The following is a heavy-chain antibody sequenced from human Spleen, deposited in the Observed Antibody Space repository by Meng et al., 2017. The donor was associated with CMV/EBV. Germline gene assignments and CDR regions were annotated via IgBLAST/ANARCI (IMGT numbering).Heavy chain of an antibody. D-gene: IGHD5-18*01. CDR1: GYTFTSYG. CDR3: ARVRGYSYGPNWFAP. Sequence: SGYTFTSYGSSWVRQGPGQGLEWLGWIATHSGDTNYVQKIQGRVTMTIDTSTTTAYMELRSLRSDDTAVYYCARVRGYSYGPNWFAPWGQGTLVTVSS. J-gene: IGHJ5*02. V-gene: IGHV1-18*01. CDR2: IATHSGDT.